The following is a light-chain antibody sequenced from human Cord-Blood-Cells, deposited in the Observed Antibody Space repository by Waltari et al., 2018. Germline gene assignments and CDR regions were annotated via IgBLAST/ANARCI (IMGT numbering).Light chain of an antibody. CDR2: DVS. V-gene: IGLV2-14*01. CDR1: SSYVGGYNY. J-gene: IGLJ1*01. Sequence: QSALTQPASVSGSPGQSITISCTGTSSYVGGYNYVSWYQQPPGKAPKLMIYDVSKRPSGVSNRFSGSKSGNTASLTISGLQAEDEADYYCSSYTSSSTFVFGTGTKVTVL. CDR3: SSYTSSSTFV.